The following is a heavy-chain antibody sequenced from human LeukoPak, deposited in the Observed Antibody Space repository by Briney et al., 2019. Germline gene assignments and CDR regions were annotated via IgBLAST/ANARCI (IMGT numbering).Heavy chain of an antibody. D-gene: IGHD3-22*01. CDR3: ARDRDDSSGYYDY. CDR2: ISSSSSTI. J-gene: IGHJ4*02. V-gene: IGHV3-48*02. CDR1: GFTFSSYS. Sequence: GGSLRLSCAASGFTFSSYSMNWVRQAPGKGLEWVSYISSSSSTIYYADSVKGRFTISRDNAKNSLYPQMNSLRDEDTAVYYCARDRDDSSGYYDYWGQGTLVTVSS.